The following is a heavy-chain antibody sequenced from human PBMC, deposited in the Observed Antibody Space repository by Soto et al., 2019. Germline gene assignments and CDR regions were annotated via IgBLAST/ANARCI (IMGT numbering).Heavy chain of an antibody. CDR2: IYYSGST. V-gene: IGHV4-59*01. J-gene: IGHJ6*02. D-gene: IGHD6-13*01. Sequence: SETLSLTCTVSGGSISSYYWSWIRQPPGKGLEWIGYIYYSGSTNYNPSLKSRVTISVDTSKNQFSLKLSSVTAADTAVYYCARDEASSSWVRFVTYYYYYGMDVWGQGTTVTVSS. CDR1: GGSISSYY. CDR3: ARDEASSSWVRFVTYYYYYGMDV.